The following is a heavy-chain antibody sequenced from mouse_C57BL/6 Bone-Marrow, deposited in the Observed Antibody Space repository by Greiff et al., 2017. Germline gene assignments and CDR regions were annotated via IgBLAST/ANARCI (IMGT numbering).Heavy chain of an antibody. D-gene: IGHD2-3*01. Sequence: EVKLQESGPGLAKPSQTLSLTCSVTGYSITSDYWTWIRQFPGNKLEYMGYISYSGSTYYNPSLKSRISITRDTSKNQYYLQLHSVTTEDTATYYCARSDGYYNYFDYWGQGTTLTVSS. J-gene: IGHJ2*01. CDR2: ISYSGST. CDR3: ARSDGYYNYFDY. CDR1: GYSITSDY. V-gene: IGHV3-8*01.